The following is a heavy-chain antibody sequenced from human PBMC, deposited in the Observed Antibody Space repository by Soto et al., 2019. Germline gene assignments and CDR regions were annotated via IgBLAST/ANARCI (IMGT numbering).Heavy chain of an antibody. CDR2: ISSSSSTI. J-gene: IGHJ4*02. V-gene: IGHV3-48*01. CDR1: GFTFSSYS. CDR3: AREPAAMGWSMDQSVSGEDY. Sequence: GGSLRLSCAASGFTFSSYSMNWVRQAPGKGLEWVSYISSSSSTIYYADSVKGRFTISRDNAKNSLYLQMNSLRAEDTAVYYCAREPAAMGWSMDQSVSGEDYWGQGTLVTVSS. D-gene: IGHD3-3*01.